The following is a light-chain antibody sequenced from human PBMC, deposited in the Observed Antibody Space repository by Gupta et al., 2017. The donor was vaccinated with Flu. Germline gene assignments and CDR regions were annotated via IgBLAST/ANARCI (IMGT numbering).Light chain of an antibody. Sequence: IEMNQSALCQPVTPGERASISCRPSQILRHSNGYNYLDWYLQKPGQAQQLLIYLGSNRASGVRDRFRCSGCGTDITLKISIGEAEYVGFYYCKQALQNHRMYTFGQGTKLEIK. CDR2: LGS. V-gene: IGKV2-28*01. CDR3: KQALQNHRMYT. J-gene: IGKJ2*01. CDR1: QILRHSNGYNY.